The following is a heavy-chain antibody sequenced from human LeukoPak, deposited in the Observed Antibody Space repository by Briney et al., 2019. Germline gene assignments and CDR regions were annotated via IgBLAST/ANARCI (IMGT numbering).Heavy chain of an antibody. J-gene: IGHJ4*02. CDR2: IIPILGIA. CDR1: GGTFSSYA. Sequence: SVKVSCKASGGTFSSYAISWVRQAPGQGLEWMGRIIPILGIADYAQKSQGRVTITADKSTSTAYMELSSLRSEDTAVYYCARQDSSGYHYSDYWGQGTLVTVSS. D-gene: IGHD3-22*01. V-gene: IGHV1-69*04. CDR3: ARQDSSGYHYSDY.